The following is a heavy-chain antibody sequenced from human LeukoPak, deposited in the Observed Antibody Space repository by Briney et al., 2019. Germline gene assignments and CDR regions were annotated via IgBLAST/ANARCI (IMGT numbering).Heavy chain of an antibody. CDR1: GYTFTSYD. CDR3: ARVNYGDYDYHYGMDV. J-gene: IGHJ6*02. D-gene: IGHD4-17*01. Sequence: ASVKVSCKASGYTFTSYDINWVRQATGQGLEWMGWMNPNSGNTGYAQKFQGRVTMTRNTSISTAYMELSSLRSEDTAVYYCARVNYGDYDYHYGMDVWGQGTTVTVSS. V-gene: IGHV1-8*01. CDR2: MNPNSGNT.